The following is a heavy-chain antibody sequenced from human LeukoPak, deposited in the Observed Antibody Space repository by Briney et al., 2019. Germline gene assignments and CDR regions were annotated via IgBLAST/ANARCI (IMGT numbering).Heavy chain of an antibody. CDR3: ARDRTVAGPDY. CDR2: INAGSGNT. Sequence: ASVKVSCKASGYTFTSYAMHWVRQAPGQRLEWMGWINAGSGNTKYSQKFQGRVTITRDTSASTAYMELSSLRSEDTAVYYCARDRTVAGPDYWGQGTLVTVSS. D-gene: IGHD6-19*01. CDR1: GYTFTSYA. V-gene: IGHV1-3*01. J-gene: IGHJ4*02.